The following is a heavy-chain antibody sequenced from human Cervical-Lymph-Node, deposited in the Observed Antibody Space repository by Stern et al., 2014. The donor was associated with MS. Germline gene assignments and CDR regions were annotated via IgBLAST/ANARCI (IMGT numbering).Heavy chain of an antibody. V-gene: IGHV1-46*01. CDR1: GYTLTSYY. Sequence: VQLVQSGAEVTKPGASLNVSCKASGYTLTSYYIHWIRQTPGQGLEWMGIINPATGNTNYAQQFQGRLTMIRDTSTSTIYMELNALGSEDTAVYYCARDLGWGNYYFDYWGQGTLVTVSS. CDR2: INPATGNT. CDR3: ARDLGWGNYYFDY. J-gene: IGHJ4*02. D-gene: IGHD3/OR15-3a*01.